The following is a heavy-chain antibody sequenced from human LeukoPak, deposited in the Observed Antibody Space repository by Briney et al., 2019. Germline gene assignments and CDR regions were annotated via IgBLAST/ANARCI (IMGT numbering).Heavy chain of an antibody. V-gene: IGHV3-30*02. J-gene: IGHJ6*03. CDR1: GFTFSDYG. CDR2: IRYDGSNK. D-gene: IGHD6-25*01. CDR3: ARERKYSSGWYYYYYYMDV. Sequence: PGGSLRLSCAASGFTFSDYGMHWVRQAPGKGLEWVAFIRYDGSNKYYADSVKGRFTISRDNSKNTLCLQMNSLRAEDTAVYYCARERKYSSGWYYYYYYMDVWGKGTTVTVSS.